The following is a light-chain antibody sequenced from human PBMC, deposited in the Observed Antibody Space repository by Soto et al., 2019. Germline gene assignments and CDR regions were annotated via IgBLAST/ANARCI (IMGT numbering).Light chain of an antibody. Sequence: DIVLTQTPLSSPVTLGQPASISCRSSQSLLHSDGETYLSWLQQRPGQPPRLLIYKISNRFSGDPDKFSGSGAGTDFTLKISRVEAEAVGIYYCTQATEYPPYTFGQGTNLEIK. V-gene: IGKV2-24*01. CDR3: TQATEYPPYT. CDR1: QSLLHSDGETY. J-gene: IGKJ2*01. CDR2: KIS.